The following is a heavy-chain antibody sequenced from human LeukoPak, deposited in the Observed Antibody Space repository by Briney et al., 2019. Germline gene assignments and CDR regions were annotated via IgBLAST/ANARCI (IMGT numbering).Heavy chain of an antibody. J-gene: IGHJ3*02. Sequence: SVKVSCRASGGTFSSYAISWVRQAPGQGLEWMGRIIPIFGTANYAQKFQGRVTITTDESTSTAYMELSSLRSEDTAVYYCARRLGLGYGDYESAFDIWGQGTMVTVSS. CDR2: IIPIFGTA. CDR1: GGTFSSYA. CDR3: ARRLGLGYGDYESAFDI. V-gene: IGHV1-69*05. D-gene: IGHD4-17*01.